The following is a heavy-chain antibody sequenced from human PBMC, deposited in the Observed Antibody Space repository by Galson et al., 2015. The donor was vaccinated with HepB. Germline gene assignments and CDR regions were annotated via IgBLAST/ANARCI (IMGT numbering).Heavy chain of an antibody. J-gene: IGHJ4*02. CDR2: ISYDGRRK. Sequence: SLRLSCAPSGFIFSNYAMHWVRQVPGKGLEWMAFISYDGRRKLYPDSLKGRLTISRDNSRNTLYLQVESAGPDDTAVYYCAKEGEAVLGTSPGFDYWDQGTLVTVSS. CDR3: AKEGEAVLGTSPGFDY. D-gene: IGHD4/OR15-4a*01. CDR1: GFIFSNYA. V-gene: IGHV3-30*18.